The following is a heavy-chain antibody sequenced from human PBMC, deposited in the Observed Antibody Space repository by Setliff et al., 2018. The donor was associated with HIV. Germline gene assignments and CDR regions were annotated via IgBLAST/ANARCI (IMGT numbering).Heavy chain of an antibody. Sequence: ASETLSLTCAVYGESFSGYYWTWIRQSPGKGLEWIGEINHSGSTNYNPPLKSRVTISVDTSKNQFSLKLHSMTAADTAVYFCARGRAYSSGWGLLRNYYMDVWGKGTTVTVSS. J-gene: IGHJ6*03. V-gene: IGHV4-34*01. CDR2: INHSGST. D-gene: IGHD6-19*01. CDR3: ARGRAYSSGWGLLRNYYMDV. CDR1: GESFSGYY.